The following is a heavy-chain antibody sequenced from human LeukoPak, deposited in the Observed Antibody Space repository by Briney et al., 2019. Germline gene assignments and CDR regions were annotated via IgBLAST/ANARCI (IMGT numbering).Heavy chain of an antibody. CDR3: AKDIGRVDTASTYMDV. Sequence: GGSLRLSCAASGFTFSSFAMTWVRQAPGKGLEWVSGISWNSFTIGYADSVKGRFTISRDNAKNSLYLQMNSLRVEDTALYYCAKDIGRVDTASTYMDVWGKGTTVTISS. CDR1: GFTFSSFA. CDR2: ISWNSFTI. D-gene: IGHD5-18*01. V-gene: IGHV3-9*01. J-gene: IGHJ6*03.